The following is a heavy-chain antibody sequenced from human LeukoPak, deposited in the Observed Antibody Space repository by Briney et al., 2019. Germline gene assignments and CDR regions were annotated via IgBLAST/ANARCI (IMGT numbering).Heavy chain of an antibody. CDR3: AKDGQYSSSSPYYFDY. D-gene: IGHD6-6*01. CDR1: GFVFDQHG. J-gene: IGHJ4*02. Sequence: GGSLRLSCEASGFVFDQHGMSWVRQGPGKGLEWVSSISWNSGSTTYADSVKGRFTISRDSALYLQMDTLRAEDTAVYYCAKDGQYSSSSPYYFDYWGRGTLVTVSS. CDR2: ISWNSGST. V-gene: IGHV3-20*04.